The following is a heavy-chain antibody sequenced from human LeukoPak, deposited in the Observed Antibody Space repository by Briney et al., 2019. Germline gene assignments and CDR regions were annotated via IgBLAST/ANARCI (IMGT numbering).Heavy chain of an antibody. D-gene: IGHD3-10*01. CDR1: GFTFSDYY. CDR3: ASAGSGSYYDYY. V-gene: IGHV3-11*03. J-gene: IGHJ4*02. Sequence: GGSLILSCAASGFTFSDYYMSWIRQAPGNGLEWVSYISSSSSYTNYADSVKGRFTISRDNAKNSLYLQMNSLRAEDTAVYYCASAGSGSYYDYYWGQGTLVTVS. CDR2: ISSSSSYT.